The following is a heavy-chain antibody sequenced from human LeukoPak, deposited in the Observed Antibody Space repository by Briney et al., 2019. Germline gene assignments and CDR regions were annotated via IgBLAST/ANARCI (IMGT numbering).Heavy chain of an antibody. Sequence: GGSLRLSCAASGFTFSNYAIHWIRQAPGKGLEYVSAISDNGRQTFYANSVKGRFTISRDNSKNTLYLQMGGLRAEDMAVYYCARDGSGSPDYWGQGTLVTVSS. CDR2: ISDNGRQT. J-gene: IGHJ4*02. D-gene: IGHD3-10*01. CDR1: GFTFSNYA. V-gene: IGHV3-64*01. CDR3: ARDGSGSPDY.